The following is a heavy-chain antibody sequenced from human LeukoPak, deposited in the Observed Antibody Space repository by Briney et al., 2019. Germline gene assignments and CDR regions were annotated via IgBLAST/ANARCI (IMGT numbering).Heavy chain of an antibody. J-gene: IGHJ5*02. CDR3: ASVHFDFPYSSSWYTGNWFDP. D-gene: IGHD6-13*01. CDR1: GFTFSRCA. CDR2: ISYDGLDK. Sequence: GGSLRLSCAAPGFTFSRCAMHWVRQAPGKGLEWVAVISYDGLDKKYADSVKGRFTISRDNSKNTLYLQMNSLRAEDTAVYYCASVHFDFPYSSSWYTGNWFDPWGQGNLVTVSS. V-gene: IGHV3-30*01.